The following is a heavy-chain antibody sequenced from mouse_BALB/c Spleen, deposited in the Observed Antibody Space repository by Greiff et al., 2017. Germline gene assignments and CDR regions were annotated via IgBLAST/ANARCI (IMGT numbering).Heavy chain of an antibody. V-gene: IGHV5-15*02. CDR3: ARNGNYPAWFAY. CDR2: ISNLAYSI. J-gene: IGHJ3*01. D-gene: IGHD2-1*01. Sequence: EVQGVESGGGLVQPGGSRKLSCAASGFTFSDYGMAWVRQAPGKGPEWVAFISNLAYSIYYADTVTGRFTISRENAKNTLYLEMSSLRSEDTAMYYCARNGNYPAWFAYWGQGTLVTVSA. CDR1: GFTFSDYG.